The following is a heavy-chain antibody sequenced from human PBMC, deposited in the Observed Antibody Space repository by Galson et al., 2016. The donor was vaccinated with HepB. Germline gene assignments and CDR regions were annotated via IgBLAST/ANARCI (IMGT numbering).Heavy chain of an antibody. CDR2: LYYSGGT. D-gene: IGHD2-2*01. CDR3: ARYCSSTSCSRYGDILTGYDGPF. J-gene: IGHJ4*02. CDR1: GGSISSSRYS. Sequence: ETLSLTCTVSGGSISSSRYSWGWIRQPPGKGLEWIGCLYYSGGTYYNSPLKSRVTISVDTSKNQFSLNLSAVTAADTAVYYCARYCSSTSCSRYGDILTGYDGPFWGQGTLVTVSS. V-gene: IGHV4-39*01.